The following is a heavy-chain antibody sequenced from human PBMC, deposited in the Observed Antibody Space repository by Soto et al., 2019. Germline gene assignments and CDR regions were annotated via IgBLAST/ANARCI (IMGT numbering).Heavy chain of an antibody. D-gene: IGHD1-26*01. CDR2: VNPNSGGT. CDR3: GRGVGELGYYYGMDV. V-gene: IGHV1-2*04. Sequence: ASVKVSCKASGYTFTGYYMHWVRQAPGQGLEWMGWVNPNSGGTNCAQKFQGWVTMTRDTSISTAYMELSRLRSDDTAVYYWGRGVGELGYYYGMDVWGQGTTVTVSS. J-gene: IGHJ6*02. CDR1: GYTFTGYY.